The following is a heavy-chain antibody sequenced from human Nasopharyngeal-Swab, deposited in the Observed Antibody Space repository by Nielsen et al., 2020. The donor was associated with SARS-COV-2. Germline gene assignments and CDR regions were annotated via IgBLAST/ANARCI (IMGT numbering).Heavy chain of an antibody. CDR3: AKQNSGYDYEDNYYYYYMDV. V-gene: IGHV4-61*08. Sequence: SGPTLVKPTQTLTLTCTFSGFSLSTSGMCVSWIRQPPGKGLEWIGYIYYSGSTKYNPSLKSRVTISVDTSKNQFSLNLNSVTAADTAVYYCAKQNSGYDYEDNYYYYYMDVWGQGTTVTVSS. CDR1: GFSLSTSGMC. D-gene: IGHD5-12*01. J-gene: IGHJ6*03. CDR2: IYYSGST.